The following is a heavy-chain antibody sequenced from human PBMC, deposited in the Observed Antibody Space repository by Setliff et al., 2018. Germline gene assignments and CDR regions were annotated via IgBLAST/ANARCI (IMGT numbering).Heavy chain of an antibody. J-gene: IGHJ3*02. CDR1: GGSFSGYY. D-gene: IGHD1-26*01. V-gene: IGHV4-34*01. Sequence: SETLSLTCAVYGGSFSGYYWSWIRQPPGKGLEWIGEINHSGSTNYNPSLKSRVTISVDTSKNQFSLKLSSVTAADTAVYYCARGPKSGSYNDAFDIWGQGKMVTVSS. CDR3: ARGPKSGSYNDAFDI. CDR2: INHSGST.